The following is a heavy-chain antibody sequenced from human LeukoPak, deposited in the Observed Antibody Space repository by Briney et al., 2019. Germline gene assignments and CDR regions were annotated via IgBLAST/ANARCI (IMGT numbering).Heavy chain of an antibody. J-gene: IGHJ4*02. V-gene: IGHV4-61*02. CDR3: ARGGRGYRETKETRFDY. CDR1: GGSISSGSYY. CDR2: IYTSGST. D-gene: IGHD5-18*01. Sequence: SETLSLTCTVSGGSISSGSYYWSWIRQPAGKGLEWIGRIYTSGSTNYNPSLKSRVTISVDTSKNQFSLKLSSVTAADTAVYHCARGGRGYRETKETRFDYWGQGTLVTVSS.